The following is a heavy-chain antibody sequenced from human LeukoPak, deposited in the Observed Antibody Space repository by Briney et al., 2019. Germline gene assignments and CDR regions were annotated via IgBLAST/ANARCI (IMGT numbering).Heavy chain of an antibody. CDR2: MNPNSGNT. Sequence: WASVKVSFKASGYTFTSYDINWVRQATGQGREWMGWMNPNSGNTGYAQKFQGRVTITRNTSISTAYMELSSLRSEDTAVYYCARGFGYYGSGSYYEGVYWGQGTLVTVSS. CDR1: GYTFTSYD. J-gene: IGHJ4*02. CDR3: ARGFGYYGSGSYYEGVY. V-gene: IGHV1-8*01. D-gene: IGHD3-10*01.